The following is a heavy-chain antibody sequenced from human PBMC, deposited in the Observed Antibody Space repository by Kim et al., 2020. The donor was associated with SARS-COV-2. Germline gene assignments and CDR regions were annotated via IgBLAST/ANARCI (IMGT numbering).Heavy chain of an antibody. Sequence: SVKVSCKASGGTFSSYAISWVRQAPGQGLEWMGGIIPIFGTANYAQKFQGRVTITADESTSTAYMELSSLRSEDTAVYYCARDPSYCGGDCYFLYWGQGTLVTVSS. CDR1: GGTFSSYA. CDR3: ARDPSYCGGDCYFLY. CDR2: IIPIFGTA. D-gene: IGHD2-21*01. J-gene: IGHJ4*02. V-gene: IGHV1-69*13.